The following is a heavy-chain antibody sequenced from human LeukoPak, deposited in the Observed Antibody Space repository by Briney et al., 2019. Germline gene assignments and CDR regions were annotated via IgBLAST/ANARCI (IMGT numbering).Heavy chain of an antibody. D-gene: IGHD3-22*01. CDR3: ARPRHYYDSSGPNAFDI. J-gene: IGHJ3*02. Sequence: ASVKVSCKASGYTFTSYDINWVRQATGQGLEWMGWMNPNSGNTGYAQKFQGRVTITRNTSISTAYMELSSLRSEDTAVYYCARPRHYYDSSGPNAFDIWGQGTMVTVSS. V-gene: IGHV1-8*01. CDR1: GYTFTSYD. CDR2: MNPNSGNT.